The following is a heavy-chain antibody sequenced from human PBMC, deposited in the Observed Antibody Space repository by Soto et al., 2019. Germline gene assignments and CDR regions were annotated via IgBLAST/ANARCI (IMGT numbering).Heavy chain of an antibody. CDR1: GFTFSSYD. Sequence: QVQLVESGGGVVQPGRSLRLSCAASGFTFSSYDMHWVRQAPGKGLEWVAVIWYDGSNKYYADSVKGRFTISRDNSKNTLYLQMNSLRAEDTAVYYCARVLMGNVLRFLEWSIDIWGQGTMVTVSS. CDR2: IWYDGSNK. D-gene: IGHD3-3*01. V-gene: IGHV3-33*01. CDR3: ARVLMGNVLRFLEWSIDI. J-gene: IGHJ3*02.